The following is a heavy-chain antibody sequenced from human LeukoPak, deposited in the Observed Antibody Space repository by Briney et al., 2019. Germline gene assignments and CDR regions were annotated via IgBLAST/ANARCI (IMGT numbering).Heavy chain of an antibody. V-gene: IGHV1-2*06. CDR1: GYTFTVYY. J-gene: IGHJ6*02. CDR3: ARGGVRIPYYGMDV. Sequence: ASVKVSCKASGYTFTVYYMHWVRQAPGQGLEWMGRINPNSGGTNYAQKFQGRVTMTRDTSISTAYMELSRLRSDDTAVYYCARGGVRIPYYGMDVWGQGTTVTVSS. CDR2: INPNSGGT. D-gene: IGHD2-21*01.